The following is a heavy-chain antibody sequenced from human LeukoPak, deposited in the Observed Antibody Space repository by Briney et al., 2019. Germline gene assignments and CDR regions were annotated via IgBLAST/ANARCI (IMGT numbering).Heavy chain of an antibody. CDR3: TTSYSGNSRYDWFGP. J-gene: IGHJ5*02. D-gene: IGHD6-13*01. CDR1: GFTFSGSS. Sequence: GGSLRLSCAASGFTFSGSSIHWVRQASGKGLEWVGLIRTKANSYATAYAASVTGRFTISRDDSKDTSYLQMNSLKTEDTALYFCTTSYSGNSRYDWFGPWGQGTLVTVSS. V-gene: IGHV3-73*01. CDR2: IRTKANSYAT.